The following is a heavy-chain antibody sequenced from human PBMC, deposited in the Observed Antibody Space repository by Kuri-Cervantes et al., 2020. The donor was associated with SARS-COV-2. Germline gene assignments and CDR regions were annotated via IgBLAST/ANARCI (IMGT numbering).Heavy chain of an antibody. D-gene: IGHD6-13*01. CDR3: AKELNEGYSSSWYFDY. CDR2: ISSGSYIT. V-gene: IGHV3-23*01. CDR1: GFTFSSYA. J-gene: IGHJ4*02. Sequence: GESLKISCAASGFTFSSYAMSWVREAPGKGLEWVAAISSGSYITHYADSVKGRFTISRDDSKNTLHLQMNSLRAEDTAVYYCAKELNEGYSSSWYFDYWGQGTLVTVSS.